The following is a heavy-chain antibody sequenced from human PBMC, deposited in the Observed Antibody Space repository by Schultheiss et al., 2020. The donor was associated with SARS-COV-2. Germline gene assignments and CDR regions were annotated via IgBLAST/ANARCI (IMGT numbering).Heavy chain of an antibody. CDR2: IYHSGTT. V-gene: IGHV4-38-2*01. J-gene: IGHJ5*01. CDR3: ASGYHNWFDS. CDR1: GYSISSNYY. D-gene: IGHD3-22*01. Sequence: QTLSLTCAVSGYSISSNYYWGWIRQPPGKGLEWIGTIYHSGTTYYNPSLKSRVTISVDTSKNQFSLKVTSVTAADTAVYYCASGYHNWFDSWGQGTLVTVSS.